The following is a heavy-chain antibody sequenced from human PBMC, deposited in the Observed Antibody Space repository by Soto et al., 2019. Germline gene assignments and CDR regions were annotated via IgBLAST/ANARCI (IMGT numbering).Heavy chain of an antibody. V-gene: IGHV5-10-1*01. CDR3: ARVHVMVVAGSTFDY. Sequence: GESLKISCKGSGYSFTSYWISWVRQMPGKGLEWMGRIDPSDSYTNYSPSFQGHVTISADTSNNQFPLKLTSVTAADTAVYYCARVHVMVVAGSTFDYWGHGTLVTVSS. CDR1: GYSFTSYW. J-gene: IGHJ4*01. D-gene: IGHD6-19*01. CDR2: IDPSDSYT.